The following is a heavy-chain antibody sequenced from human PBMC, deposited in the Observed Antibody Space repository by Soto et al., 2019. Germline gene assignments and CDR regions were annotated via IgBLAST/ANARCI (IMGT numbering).Heavy chain of an antibody. D-gene: IGHD5-12*01. CDR2: IYHSGST. J-gene: IGHJ4*02. Sequence: QLQLQESGSGLVKPSLTLSLTCAVSGGSISSGGYSWSWIRQPPGKGLEWIGYIYHSGSTYYNPSLKSRVTISVDRSKNQFSLKLSSVTAADTAVYYCASCGYSGYECYYWGQGTLVTVSS. CDR3: ASCGYSGYECYY. V-gene: IGHV4-30-2*01. CDR1: GGSISSGGYS.